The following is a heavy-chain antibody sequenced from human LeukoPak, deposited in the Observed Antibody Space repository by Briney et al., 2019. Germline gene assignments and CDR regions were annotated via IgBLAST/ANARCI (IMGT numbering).Heavy chain of an antibody. J-gene: IGHJ4*02. CDR2: IYTSGST. Sequence: SETLSLTCTVSGGSISSGSYYWSWIRQPAGKGLEWIGRIYTSGSTNYNPSLKSRVTISVDTSKNQFSLKLSSVTAADTAVYYCARGQVSLYDFWSGYFDYWGREPWSPSPQ. V-gene: IGHV4-61*02. CDR1: GGSISSGSYY. CDR3: ARGQVSLYDFWSGYFDY. D-gene: IGHD3-3*01.